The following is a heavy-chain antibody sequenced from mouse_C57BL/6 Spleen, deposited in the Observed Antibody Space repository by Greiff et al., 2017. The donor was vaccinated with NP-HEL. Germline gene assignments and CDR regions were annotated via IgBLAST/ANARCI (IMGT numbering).Heavy chain of an antibody. V-gene: IGHV5-9-1*02. J-gene: IGHJ1*03. CDR2: ISSGGDYI. CDR3: TREGDGNGYFDV. D-gene: IGHD2-1*01. CDR1: GFTFSSYA. Sequence: EVKLQESGEGLVKPGGSLKLSCAASGFTFSSYAMSWVRQTPEKRLEWVAYISSGGDYIYYADTVKGRFTISRDNARNTLYLQMSSLKSEDTAMYYCTREGDGNGYFDVWGTGTTVTVSS.